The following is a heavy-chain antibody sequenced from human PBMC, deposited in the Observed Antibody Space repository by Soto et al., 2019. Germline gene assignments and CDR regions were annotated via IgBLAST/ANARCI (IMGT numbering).Heavy chain of an antibody. CDR1: GDSISSGAYY. J-gene: IGHJ5*02. Sequence: PSETLSLTCTVSGDSISSGAYYGSWIRQHPGKGLEWIGYISYSGRTYYNPSLKSRLTISLDTSENQFSLKLSSVTAADTAVYYFARWWMYALRVDPWGEGPLVTVSS. D-gene: IGHD2-8*01. CDR2: ISYSGRT. CDR3: ARWWMYALRVDP. V-gene: IGHV4-31*03.